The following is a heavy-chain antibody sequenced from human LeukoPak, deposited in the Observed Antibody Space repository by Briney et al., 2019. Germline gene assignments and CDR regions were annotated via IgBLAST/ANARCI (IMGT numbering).Heavy chain of an antibody. J-gene: IGHJ4*02. CDR3: ARHIVGEQNFDY. CDR2: IKDDGSAQ. V-gene: IGHV3-7*01. CDR1: GFTFGAYW. D-gene: IGHD3-16*02. Sequence: TGGSLRLSCAASGFTFGAYWMSWFRQAPGKGPEWVASIKDDGSAQFYVDSLEGRFTIPRDNAKNTLYLQMDTMRVEDTAVYYCARHIVGEQNFDYWSQGTLVTVSS.